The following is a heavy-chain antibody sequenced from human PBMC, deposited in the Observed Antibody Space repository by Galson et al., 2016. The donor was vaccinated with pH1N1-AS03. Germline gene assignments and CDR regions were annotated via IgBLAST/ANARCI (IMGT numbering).Heavy chain of an antibody. J-gene: IGHJ4*02. V-gene: IGHV2-70*11. CDR3: ARMPYGDYTGYFDY. Sequence: PALVKPTQTLTLTCTFSGFSLSTSGMCVSWIRQPPGKALEWLARVGWDDDKYYSTSLKTRLTISKDTSKNQVVLTMTNMNPVDTATYYCARMPYGDYTGYFDYWGQGTPVTVSS. CDR1: GFSLSTSGMC. D-gene: IGHD4-17*01. CDR2: VGWDDDK.